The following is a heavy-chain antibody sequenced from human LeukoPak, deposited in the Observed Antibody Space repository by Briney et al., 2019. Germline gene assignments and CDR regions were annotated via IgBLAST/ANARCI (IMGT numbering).Heavy chain of an antibody. CDR3: TRDRARAGGEIPDY. Sequence: GGSLRLSCAASGFTFSSYWMHWVRQAPGKGLVWVSRIISDGSTTDYADSVKGRFTISRDNAKNTLYLQMNSLRDEDTAMYYCTRDRARAGGEIPDYWGQGTLVTVSS. CDR1: GFTFSSYW. V-gene: IGHV3-74*01. CDR2: IISDGSTT. J-gene: IGHJ4*02. D-gene: IGHD2-2*02.